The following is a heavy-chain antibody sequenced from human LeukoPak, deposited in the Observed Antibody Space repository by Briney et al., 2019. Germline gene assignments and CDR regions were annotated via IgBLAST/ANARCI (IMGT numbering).Heavy chain of an antibody. V-gene: IGHV4-4*02. J-gene: IGHJ4*02. CDR1: GGSISSSNW. D-gene: IGHD1-14*01. Sequence: PSGTLSLTCAVSGGSISSSNWWSWVRQPPGKGLEWIGEIYHSGSTNYNPPLKSRVSISIDTSKNQFSLKLTSVTAADTAVYFCTRRRTRPERFDYWGQGTLVTVSS. CDR3: TRRRTRPERFDY. CDR2: IYHSGST.